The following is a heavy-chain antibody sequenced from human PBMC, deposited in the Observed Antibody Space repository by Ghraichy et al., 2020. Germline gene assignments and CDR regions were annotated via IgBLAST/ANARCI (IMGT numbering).Heavy chain of an antibody. CDR3: AREPRRDADWVDF. CDR2: ISGSSGTI. Sequence: TLSLTCAASGFTFSSYSMNWVRQAPGKGLEWVSYISGSSGTIYYADSVKGRFTISRDNAKNSVYLQMNSLRAEDTAVYYCAREPRRDADWVDFWGQGTLVTVSS. J-gene: IGHJ4*02. CDR1: GFTFSSYS. D-gene: IGHD5-24*01. V-gene: IGHV3-48*01.